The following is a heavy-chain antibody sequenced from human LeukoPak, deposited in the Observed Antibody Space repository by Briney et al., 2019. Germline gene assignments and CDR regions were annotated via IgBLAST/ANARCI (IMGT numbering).Heavy chain of an antibody. CDR1: GFIFSVHY. CDR3: ARLHGDYVAGSYFDL. J-gene: IGHJ2*01. CDR2: ISGGSGVT. V-gene: IGHV3-11*03. Sequence: GESLRLSCVVSGFIFSVHYMTWIRQAPGKGLEWVSYISGGSGVTKYADSVKGRFTISRDNAKNSPYLQMNNLRAEDTAVYYCARLHGDYVAGSYFDLWGRGTLVAIAS. D-gene: IGHD4-17*01.